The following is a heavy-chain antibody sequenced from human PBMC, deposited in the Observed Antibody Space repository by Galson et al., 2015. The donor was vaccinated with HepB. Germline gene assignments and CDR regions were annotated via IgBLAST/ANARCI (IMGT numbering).Heavy chain of an antibody. CDR2: IIPFVGVT. V-gene: IGHV1-69*04. CDR1: GGTFSNYA. Sequence: SVKVSCKASGGTFSNYAVNWVRQAPGQGLEWMGRIIPFVGVTNYAQKFQGRATFSADTSTSTAYMELNTLRFEDTAVYYCARDSKGVGTNHWCQGTLVTVPS. CDR3: ARDSKGVGTNH. J-gene: IGHJ5*02. D-gene: IGHD3-3*01.